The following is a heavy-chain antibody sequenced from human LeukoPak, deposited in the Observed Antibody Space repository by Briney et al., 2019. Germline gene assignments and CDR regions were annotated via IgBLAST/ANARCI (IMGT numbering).Heavy chain of an antibody. Sequence: SVKVSCKASGYTFTADYMHWVRQAPGQRLEWMGGFIPIFGTANYAQKFQGRVTISTDESTSTAYMELSSLRSEDTAVYYCARGYYDYVWGSYRSEGDWFDPWGQGTLVTVSS. V-gene: IGHV1-69*05. CDR2: FIPIFGTA. J-gene: IGHJ5*02. CDR1: GYTFTADY. D-gene: IGHD3-16*02. CDR3: ARGYYDYVWGSYRSEGDWFDP.